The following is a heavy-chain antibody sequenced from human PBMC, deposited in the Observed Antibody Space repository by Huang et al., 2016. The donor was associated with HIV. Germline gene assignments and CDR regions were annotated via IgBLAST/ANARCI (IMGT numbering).Heavy chain of an antibody. CDR2: INSDGSSS. D-gene: IGHD3-22*01. Sequence: EVQLVESGGGLVQPGGSLRLSCAASGFTFRSYWMHWVRQAPGKGLVWSSRINSDGSSSGYAYSVKGRFTISRDNAKNTLYLQMNSLRAEDTAVYYCVRDPRIQSWLNYFDYWGQGTLVSVSS. CDR3: VRDPRIQSWLNYFDY. J-gene: IGHJ4*02. V-gene: IGHV3-74*01. CDR1: GFTFRSYW.